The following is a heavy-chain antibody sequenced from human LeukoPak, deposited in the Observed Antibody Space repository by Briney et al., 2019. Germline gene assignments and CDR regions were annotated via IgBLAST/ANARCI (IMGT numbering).Heavy chain of an antibody. J-gene: IGHJ4*02. CDR2: IYDRGDT. D-gene: IGHD1-1*01. CDR3: AGRRANTCNFCFVY. CDR1: GSTVTSNF. Sequence: GGSLRLSCAVSGSTVTSNFMSWVRQAPGKGLEWVSVIYDRGDTYYADSVKGRFTVSRDTSKNTLYLQLNNLGAEDTAVYYCAGRRANTCNFCFVYWGQGTLVTVSS. V-gene: IGHV3-66*02.